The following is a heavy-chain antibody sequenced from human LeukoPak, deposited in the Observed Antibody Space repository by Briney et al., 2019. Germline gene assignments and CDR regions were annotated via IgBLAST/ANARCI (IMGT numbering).Heavy chain of an antibody. Sequence: GSLRLSCAASGFTFSSYAMSWVRQAPGKGLEWIGEINHSGSTNYNPSLKSRVTISVDTSKNQFSLKLSSVTAADTAVYYCARGRSKRTGGISDKPTDYWGQGTLVTVSS. V-gene: IGHV4-34*01. CDR2: INHSGST. D-gene: IGHD4-23*01. J-gene: IGHJ4*02. CDR1: GFTFSSYA. CDR3: ARGRSKRTGGISDKPTDY.